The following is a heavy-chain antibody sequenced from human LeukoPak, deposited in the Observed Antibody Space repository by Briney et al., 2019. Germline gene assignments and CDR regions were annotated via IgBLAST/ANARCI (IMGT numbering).Heavy chain of an antibody. V-gene: IGHV1-2*02. CDR2: INPNTGGT. J-gene: IGHJ4*02. CDR1: GYTFTGQD. Sequence: ASVKVSCKASGYTFTGQDRHWVRQAPGQGLEWMGWINPNTGGTKYAQRLQGRVTMTRDTTISTAYMELSRLTSDDTAVYYCASYPRYSSSPPFDYWGQGTLVTVSS. CDR3: ASYPRYSSSPPFDY. D-gene: IGHD6-6*01.